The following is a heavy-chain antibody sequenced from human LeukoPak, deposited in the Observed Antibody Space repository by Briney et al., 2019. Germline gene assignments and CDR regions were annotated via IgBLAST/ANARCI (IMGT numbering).Heavy chain of an antibody. V-gene: IGHV3-73*01. CDR1: GFTFSGSA. Sequence: GGSLRLSCAASGFTFSGSAMHWVRQASGKGLEWVGRIRSKANSYATAYAASVKGRFTISRDDSKNTAYLQMNSLKTEDTAVYYCTRPLNYGDYGSDYWGQGTLVTVSS. CDR2: IRSKANSYAT. CDR3: TRPLNYGDYGSDY. J-gene: IGHJ4*02. D-gene: IGHD4-17*01.